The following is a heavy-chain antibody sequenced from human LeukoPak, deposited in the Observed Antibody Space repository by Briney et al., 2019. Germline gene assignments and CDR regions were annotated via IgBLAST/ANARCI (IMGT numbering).Heavy chain of an antibody. J-gene: IGHJ5*02. Sequence: SETLSLTCAVYGGSFSGYYWSWLRQPPGKGLERVGEINHSGSTNYNPSLKSRVTISVDTSKNQFSLKLSSVTAADTAVYYRARRTLPYFDWFSSDWFDPWGQGTLVTVSS. V-gene: IGHV4-34*01. CDR2: INHSGST. CDR1: GGSFSGYY. CDR3: ARRTLPYFDWFSSDWFDP. D-gene: IGHD3-9*01.